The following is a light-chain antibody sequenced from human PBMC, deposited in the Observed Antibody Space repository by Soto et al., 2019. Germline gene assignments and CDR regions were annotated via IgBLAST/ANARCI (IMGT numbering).Light chain of an antibody. Sequence: QSALTQPASVSGSPGQSITISCTGTSGDVGTYNLVSWYQQHPGRAPKLIIFEVNKRPSGVSSRLSGSKSGNTASLAISGLQADDEADYHCCSYAGRSNVVCGGGTKVTVL. V-gene: IGLV2-23*02. CDR1: SGDVGTYNL. J-gene: IGLJ2*01. CDR3: CSYAGRSNVV. CDR2: EVN.